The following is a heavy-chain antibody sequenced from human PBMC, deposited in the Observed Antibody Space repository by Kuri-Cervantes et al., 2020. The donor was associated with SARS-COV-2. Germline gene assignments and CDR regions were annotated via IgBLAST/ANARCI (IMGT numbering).Heavy chain of an antibody. V-gene: IGHV1-8*02. CDR1: GYTFTNND. J-gene: IGHJ2*01. D-gene: IGHD3-3*01. CDR3: ARPQSALTDFWSGYYRQTDYWYFDL. CDR2: MNPDTGNA. Sequence: ASVKVSCKASGYTFTNNDVNWLRQASGQGLEWMGWMNPDTGNAGYAQKFQGRVTMTRITSISTAYMELSSLRFEDAAVYYCARPQSALTDFWSGYYRQTDYWYFDLWGRGTLVTVSS.